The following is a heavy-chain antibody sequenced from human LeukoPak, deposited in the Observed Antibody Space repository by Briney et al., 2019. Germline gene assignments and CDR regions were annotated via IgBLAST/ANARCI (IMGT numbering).Heavy chain of an antibody. Sequence: SETLSLTCTVSGGSISSGDYYWSWIRQPPGKGLEWIGYIYYSGSTYYNPSLKSRVTISVDTSKNQFSLKLSSVTAADTAVYYCARYCSGGSCHGNFDHWGQGTLVTVSS. CDR1: GGSISSGDYY. J-gene: IGHJ4*02. CDR2: IYYSGST. V-gene: IGHV4-30-4*01. CDR3: ARYCSGGSCHGNFDH. D-gene: IGHD2-15*01.